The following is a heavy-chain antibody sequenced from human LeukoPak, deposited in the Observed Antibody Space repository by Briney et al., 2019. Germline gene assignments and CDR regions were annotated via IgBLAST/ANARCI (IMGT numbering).Heavy chain of an antibody. J-gene: IGHJ4*02. CDR1: DFTLSRHW. CDR3: AGGFGLHD. Sequence: GGSLRLFCVDSDFTLSRHWMGCVRQAPGKGLEVLADINQEGSKKYYVASVKGRFTISRDNAKTSLYLQMNSRGAEDTAVYYGAGGFGLHDWGQGTLVTVSA. D-gene: IGHD4-11*01. V-gene: IGHV3-7*01. CDR2: INQEGSKK.